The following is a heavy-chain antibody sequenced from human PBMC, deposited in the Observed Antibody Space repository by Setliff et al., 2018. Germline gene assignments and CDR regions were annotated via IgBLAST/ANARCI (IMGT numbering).Heavy chain of an antibody. V-gene: IGHV3-7*01. CDR1: GFTFSSLW. CDR2: INQDGSAQ. CDR3: ARDVYDFRTGQAGP. D-gene: IGHD3-3*01. J-gene: IGHJ5*02. Sequence: LRLSCAASGFTFSSLWMSWVRQAPGRGLEWVANINQDGSAQYCVDSVRGRFTISRDNAKNSLYLQMNSLRAEDTAVYYCARDVYDFRTGQAGPWGQGTLVTVSS.